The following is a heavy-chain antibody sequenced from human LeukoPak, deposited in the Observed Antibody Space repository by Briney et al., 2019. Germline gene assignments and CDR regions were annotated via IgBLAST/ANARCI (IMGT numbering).Heavy chain of an antibody. Sequence: ASETLSLTCTVSGGSISSSSYYWGWIRQPPGKGLEWIGSIYYSGSTYYNPSLKSRVTISVDTSKNQFSLKLSSVTAADTAVYYCARFDTILTSLVFDYWGQGTLVTVSS. CDR2: IYYSGST. CDR3: ARFDTILTSLVFDY. J-gene: IGHJ4*02. D-gene: IGHD2-21*01. CDR1: GGSISSSSYY. V-gene: IGHV4-39*01.